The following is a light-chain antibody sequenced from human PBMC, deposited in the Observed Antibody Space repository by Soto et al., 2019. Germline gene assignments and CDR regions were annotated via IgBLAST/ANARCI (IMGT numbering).Light chain of an antibody. CDR2: GAS. CDR3: QQYGSASYT. Sequence: ELVLPQSPGTLSLSPGERATLSCRASQSVISSYLAWYQQQPGQAPRLLIYGASSRATGIPDRFSGSGSETDFTLTISRLEPEDFAGYYCQQYGSASYTFGQGPKLEIK. CDR1: QSVISSY. J-gene: IGKJ2*01. V-gene: IGKV3-20*01.